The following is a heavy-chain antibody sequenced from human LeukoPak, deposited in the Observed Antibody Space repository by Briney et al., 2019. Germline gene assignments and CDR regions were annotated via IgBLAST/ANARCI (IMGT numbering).Heavy chain of an antibody. V-gene: IGHV3-11*04. CDR2: ISSSGSTI. CDR3: ASGKYNWNDDAFDI. Sequence: GGSLRLSCAASGSTFSDYYMSWIRQAPGKGLEWVSYISSSGSTIYYADSVKGRFTISRDNAKNSLYLQMNSLRAEDTAVYCCASGKYNWNDDAFDIWGQGTMVTVSS. D-gene: IGHD1-1*01. J-gene: IGHJ3*02. CDR1: GSTFSDYY.